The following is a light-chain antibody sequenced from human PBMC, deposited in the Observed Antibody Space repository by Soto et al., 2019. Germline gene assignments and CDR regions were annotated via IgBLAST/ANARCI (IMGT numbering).Light chain of an antibody. Sequence: VVTQSPGTLSLSPGERATLSCRASQSVSSYLAWYQQKPGQAPRLLIYDASNRATGIPARFSGSGSGTDFTLTISSLEPEDFAVYYCQQRSNWPVTFGQGTKLEIK. V-gene: IGKV3-11*01. J-gene: IGKJ2*01. CDR1: QSVSSY. CDR2: DAS. CDR3: QQRSNWPVT.